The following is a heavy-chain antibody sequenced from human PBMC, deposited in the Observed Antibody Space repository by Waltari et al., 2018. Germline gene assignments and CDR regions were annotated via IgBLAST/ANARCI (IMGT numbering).Heavy chain of an antibody. Sequence: QVQLQESGPGLVKPSETLSLTCTVSGGSIRSYYWSWIRQPAGKGLEWIGRIYTSGSTNYNPSLKSRVTMSVDTSKNQFSLKLSSVTAADTAVYYCARNMVRGSSDDAFDIWGQGTMVTVSS. J-gene: IGHJ3*02. D-gene: IGHD3-10*01. CDR1: GGSIRSYY. V-gene: IGHV4-4*07. CDR3: ARNMVRGSSDDAFDI. CDR2: IYTSGST.